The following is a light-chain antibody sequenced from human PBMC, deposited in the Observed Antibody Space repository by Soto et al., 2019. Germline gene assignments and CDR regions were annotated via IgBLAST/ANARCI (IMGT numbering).Light chain of an antibody. CDR2: EVT. V-gene: IGLV2-14*01. CDR1: SSDIGAYDY. CDR3: SSHAGSSAFYV. Sequence: QSVLTQPASVSGSPGQSITISCTGTSSDIGAYDYVSWYQQYPGRVPKLLIHEVTNRPSGVSDRFSGSKSGNTASLTTSGLQTEDEADYYCSSHAGSSAFYVFGTGTK. J-gene: IGLJ1*01.